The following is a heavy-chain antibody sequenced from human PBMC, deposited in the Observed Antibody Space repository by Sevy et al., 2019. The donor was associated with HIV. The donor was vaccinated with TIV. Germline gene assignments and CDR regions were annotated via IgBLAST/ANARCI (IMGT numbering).Heavy chain of an antibody. CDR1: GYTLTKLG. Sequence: ASVKVSCKVSGYTLTKLGMHWVRQAPGKGLEWMGSFDPEDGETIYAQKFQGRLTMTEDTSTDTAYMDLSSLRSEDTAVYFCATTKDYYESSGAPFDYWGQGTVVTVSS. V-gene: IGHV1-24*01. CDR2: FDPEDGET. CDR3: ATTKDYYESSGAPFDY. D-gene: IGHD3-22*01. J-gene: IGHJ4*02.